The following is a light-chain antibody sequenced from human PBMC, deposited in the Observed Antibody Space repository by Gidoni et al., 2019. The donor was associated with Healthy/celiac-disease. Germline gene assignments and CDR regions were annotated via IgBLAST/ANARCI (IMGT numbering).Light chain of an antibody. V-gene: IGKV3-11*01. CDR3: QQRSNWPRT. J-gene: IGKJ1*01. Sequence: EIGLTQSPATLSLSPGERATLSCRASQSVSRYLAWYQQKPGQAPRLLIYYASNRATGIPARFSGSGSGTDFTLTISSLEPEDFAVYYCQQRSNWPRTFGQGTKVEIK. CDR1: QSVSRY. CDR2: YAS.